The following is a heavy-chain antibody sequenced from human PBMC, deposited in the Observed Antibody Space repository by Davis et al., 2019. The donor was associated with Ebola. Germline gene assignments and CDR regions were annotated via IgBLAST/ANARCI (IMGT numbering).Heavy chain of an antibody. V-gene: IGHV1-46*01. CDR3: LVVVASNWFDP. D-gene: IGHD2-15*01. J-gene: IGHJ5*02. CDR1: GYTFTSYY. Sequence: ASVKVSCKASGYTFTSYYMHWVRQAPGQGLEWMGIINPSGGSTSYAQKFQGRVTMTRDTSTSTVYMELSSLRSEDTAVYYCLVVVASNWFDPWGQGTLVTVSS. CDR2: INPSGGST.